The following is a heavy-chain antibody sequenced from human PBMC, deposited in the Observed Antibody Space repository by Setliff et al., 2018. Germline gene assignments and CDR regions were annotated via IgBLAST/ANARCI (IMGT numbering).Heavy chain of an antibody. CDR1: GGSISSGDYY. Sequence: PSETLSLTCTISGGSISSGDYYWTWIRQSPGKGLEYIGYIHHSGSTYYDPSLKSRLIISLDTSKNQFSLNLISVTAADTAVYYCARCGEGGYADFDPWGQGTLVTVSS. CDR2: IHHSGST. CDR3: ARCGEGGYADFDP. V-gene: IGHV4-30-4*01. D-gene: IGHD5-12*01. J-gene: IGHJ5*02.